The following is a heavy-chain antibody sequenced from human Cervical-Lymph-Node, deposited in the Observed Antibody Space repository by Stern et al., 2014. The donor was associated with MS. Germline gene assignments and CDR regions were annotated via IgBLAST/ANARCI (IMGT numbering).Heavy chain of an antibody. Sequence: QLQLQESGPGLVKPSETLSLTCTVSGGSISSSSYYWGWIRQPPGKGLEWIGSIYYSGSTYYNPSLKSRVTISVDTSKTQFPLKLSSVTAADTAVYYCAGSYSSSWYAGYWGQGTLVTVSS. CDR3: AGSYSSSWYAGY. J-gene: IGHJ4*02. CDR2: IYYSGST. CDR1: GGSISSSSYY. D-gene: IGHD6-13*01. V-gene: IGHV4-39*01.